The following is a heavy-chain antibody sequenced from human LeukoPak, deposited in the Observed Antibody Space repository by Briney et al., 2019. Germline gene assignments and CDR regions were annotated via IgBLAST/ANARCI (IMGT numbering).Heavy chain of an antibody. D-gene: IGHD6-13*01. J-gene: IGHJ6*03. CDR3: AREGIAAAYYMDV. CDR2: TYYRSKWYN. Sequence: SQTLSLTCAISGDSVSSNSAAWNCIRHSPSRSLEWLGSTYYRSKWYNDYAVSVKSRITIHPDTSNNQFSLQLNSLTPEDTAVYYCAREGIAAAYYMDVWGKGTTVTVSS. V-gene: IGHV6-1*01. CDR1: GDSVSSNSAA.